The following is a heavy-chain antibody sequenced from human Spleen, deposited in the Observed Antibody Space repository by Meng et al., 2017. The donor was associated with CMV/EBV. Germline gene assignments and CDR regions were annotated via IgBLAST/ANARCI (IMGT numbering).Heavy chain of an antibody. CDR3: ARGGVWMTTVTMNY. CDR1: GFTFSSYG. J-gene: IGHJ4*02. Sequence: GGSLRLSCAASGFTFSSYGMHWVRQAPGKGLEWVAFIRYDGSNKYYADSVKGRFTISRDNSKNTLYLQMNSLRAEDTAVYYCARGGVWMTTVTMNYWGQGTLVTVSS. CDR2: IRYDGSNK. V-gene: IGHV3-30*02. D-gene: IGHD4-17*01.